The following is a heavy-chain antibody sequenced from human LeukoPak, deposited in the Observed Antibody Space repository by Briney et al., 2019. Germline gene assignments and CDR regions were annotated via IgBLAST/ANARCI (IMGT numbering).Heavy chain of an antibody. CDR1: GFTFSSYS. CDR3: ARDVTSTQYYYDSSGYRAGEFDY. Sequence: GGSLXLSCAASGFTFSSYSMNWVRQAPGKGLEWVSSISGSSSYIYYADSVKGRFTISRDNAKNSLYLQMNSLRAEDTAVYYCARDVTSTQYYYDSSGYRAGEFDYWGQGTLVTVSS. CDR2: ISGSSSYI. J-gene: IGHJ4*02. V-gene: IGHV3-21*01. D-gene: IGHD3-22*01.